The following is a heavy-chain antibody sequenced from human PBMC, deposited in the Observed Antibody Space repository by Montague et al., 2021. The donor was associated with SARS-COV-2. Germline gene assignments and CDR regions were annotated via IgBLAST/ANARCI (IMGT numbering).Heavy chain of an antibody. V-gene: IGHV3-48*02. Sequence: SLRLSCAASGFTFSSYSMNWVRQAPGKGLEWVSFISTSSSTIYYADSVKGRFTISRDNAKNSLYMQMNSLRDEDTAVYYWARDGGTITVFVVLSMLRYFDYWGQGTLVTVSS. CDR3: ARDGGTITVFVVLSMLRYFDY. D-gene: IGHD3-3*01. CDR2: ISTSSSTI. CDR1: GFTFSSYS. J-gene: IGHJ4*02.